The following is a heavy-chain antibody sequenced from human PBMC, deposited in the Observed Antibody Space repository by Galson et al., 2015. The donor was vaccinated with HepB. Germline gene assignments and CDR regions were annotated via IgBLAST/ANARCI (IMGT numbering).Heavy chain of an antibody. J-gene: IGHJ4*02. CDR3: AKDISYSSSSIDY. V-gene: IGHV3-9*01. D-gene: IGHD6-6*01. CDR1: GFTFDDYA. Sequence: SLRLSCAASGFTFDDYAMHWVRQAPGKGLEWVSGISWNSGSIGYADSVKGRFTISRDNAKNSLYLQMDSLRAEDTALYYCAKDISYSSSSIDYWGQGTLVTASS. CDR2: ISWNSGSI.